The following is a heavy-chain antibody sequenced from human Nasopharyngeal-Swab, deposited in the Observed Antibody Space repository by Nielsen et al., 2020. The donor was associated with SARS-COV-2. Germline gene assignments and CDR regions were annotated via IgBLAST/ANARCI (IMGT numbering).Heavy chain of an antibody. Sequence: WIRQPPGRGLEWVSSISSSRSYIYYADSVKGRFTISRDNAKNSLYLQMNSLRAEDTAVYYCARASAGNYDFWSGPTFDYWGQGTLVTVSS. J-gene: IGHJ4*02. V-gene: IGHV3-21*01. CDR2: ISSSRSYI. D-gene: IGHD3-3*01. CDR3: ARASAGNYDFWSGPTFDY.